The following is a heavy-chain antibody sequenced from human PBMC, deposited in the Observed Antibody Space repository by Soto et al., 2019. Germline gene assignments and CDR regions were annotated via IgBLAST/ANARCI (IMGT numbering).Heavy chain of an antibody. CDR2: IWYDGSNK. V-gene: IGHV3-33*01. CDR3: AREKSPRRYSSRADPYYFDY. J-gene: IGHJ4*02. CDR1: GFTFSSYG. Sequence: QVQLVESGGGVVQPGRSLRLSCAASGFTFSSYGMHWVRQAPGKGLEWVAVIWYDGSNKYYADSVKGRFTISRDNSKNTLYLQMNSLRAEDTAVYYCAREKSPRRYSSRADPYYFDYWGQGTLVTVSS. D-gene: IGHD6-13*01.